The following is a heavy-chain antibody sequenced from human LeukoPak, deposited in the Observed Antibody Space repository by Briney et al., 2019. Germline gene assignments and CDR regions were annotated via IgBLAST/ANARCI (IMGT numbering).Heavy chain of an antibody. D-gene: IGHD3-10*01. CDR1: GFTFSSYS. V-gene: IGHV3-48*01. J-gene: IGHJ4*02. Sequence: GGSLRLSCAAAGFTFSSYSMNWVRQAPGKGLEGVSYISSSSSTIYYADSVKGRFTISRDNAKNSLYLQMNSLRAEDTAVYYCARGYGSGSFFVYWGQGTLVTVSS. CDR3: ARGYGSGSFFVY. CDR2: ISSSSSTI.